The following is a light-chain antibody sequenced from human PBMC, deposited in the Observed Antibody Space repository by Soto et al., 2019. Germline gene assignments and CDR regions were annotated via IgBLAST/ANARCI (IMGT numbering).Light chain of an antibody. CDR2: AAS. Sequence: EIVMTQSLATLSVSPGERATLSCRASQSISNNVAWYQQKPGQTPRFLIYAASTRATGVPARFSGSGSGTEFTLTISSLQSEDFAVYYCQQYNNWPLTFGGGTKVEIK. CDR1: QSISNN. CDR3: QQYNNWPLT. V-gene: IGKV3-15*01. J-gene: IGKJ4*01.